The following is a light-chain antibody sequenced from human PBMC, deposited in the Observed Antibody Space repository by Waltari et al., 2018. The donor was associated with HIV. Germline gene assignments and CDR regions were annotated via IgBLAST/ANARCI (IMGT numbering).Light chain of an antibody. J-gene: IGKJ3*01. Sequence: DLQLTQSPSFLSASVGDRVIITCRASQDISTDLAWYQQKPGKAPELLIYSASTLQSGVPSRFSGGGSGPEFTLTISSLQPEDSATYFCQQVNTYPLTFGPGTKVDIK. V-gene: IGKV1-9*01. CDR3: QQVNTYPLT. CDR2: SAS. CDR1: QDISTD.